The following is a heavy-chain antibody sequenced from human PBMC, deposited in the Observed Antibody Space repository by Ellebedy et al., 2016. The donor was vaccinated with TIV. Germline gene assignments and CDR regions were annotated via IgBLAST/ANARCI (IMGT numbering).Heavy chain of an antibody. J-gene: IGHJ5*02. CDR2: ISSGGT. CDR3: ARGHNWFDL. CDR1: GGSISSGSYY. Sequence: SETLSLTXTASGGSISSGSYYWSWVRQPAGKGLEWIGRISSGGTSYNPSLRSRVTMSVDTSKNQFSLRLTPVMAADAAVHYCARGHNWFDLWGQGTLVIVSS. V-gene: IGHV4-61*02.